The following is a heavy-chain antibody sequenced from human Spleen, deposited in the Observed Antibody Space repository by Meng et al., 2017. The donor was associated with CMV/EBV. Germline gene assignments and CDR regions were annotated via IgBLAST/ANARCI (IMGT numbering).Heavy chain of an antibody. V-gene: IGHV1-2*02. J-gene: IGHJ6*02. CDR1: GYTFTGYY. Sequence: ASVKVSCKASGYTFTGYYMHWVRQAPGQGLEWMGWINPNSGGTNYAQKFQGRVTMTRDTSISTAYMELSRLRSDDTAMYYCARDTQAVHYYDMDVWGQGTTVTVSS. CDR3: ARDTQAVHYYDMDV. D-gene: IGHD2-15*01. CDR2: INPNSGGT.